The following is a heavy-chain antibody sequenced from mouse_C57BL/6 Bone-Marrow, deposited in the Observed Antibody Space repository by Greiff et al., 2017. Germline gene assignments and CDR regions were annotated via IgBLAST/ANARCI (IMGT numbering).Heavy chain of an antibody. CDR1: GFSLSTFGMG. D-gene: IGHD1-1*01. J-gene: IGHJ2*01. V-gene: IGHV8-8*01. CDR3: ARSGYYYGSSFFDY. CDR2: IWWADDK. Sequence: QVTLKVSGPGILQPSQTLSLTCSFSGFSLSTFGMGVGWIRQPSGKGLEWLAHIWWADDKYYTPALKSRLTIPKDTSKNQVFLKVAHVDTADTATDYCARSGYYYGSSFFDYWGQGTTLTVSS.